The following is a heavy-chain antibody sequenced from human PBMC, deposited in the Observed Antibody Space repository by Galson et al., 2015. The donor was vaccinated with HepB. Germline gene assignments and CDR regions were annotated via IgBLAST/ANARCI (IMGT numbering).Heavy chain of an antibody. D-gene: IGHD3-10*01. J-gene: IGHJ4*02. CDR1: GFTFSSYS. CDR3: ARDRGDSNFDY. V-gene: IGHV3-48*01. CDR2: ISTSSSII. Sequence: SLRLSCAASGFTFSSYSMNWVRQAPGKGLEWVSYISTSSSIIYYADSVKGRFTISRDNAKKSLYLQMNSLRAEDTAVYFCARDRGDSNFDYWGQGTLVTVSS.